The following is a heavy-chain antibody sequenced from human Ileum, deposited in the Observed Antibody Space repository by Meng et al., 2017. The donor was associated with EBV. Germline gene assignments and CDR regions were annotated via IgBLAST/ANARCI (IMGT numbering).Heavy chain of an antibody. CDR2: IYYSGST. J-gene: IGHJ4*02. CDR1: GGSISSNNYF. Sequence: LQLQESGPGLVRPSETLSLTCTVSGGSISSNNYFWGWIRQPPGKGLEWIGSIYYSGSTFYKPSLKSRVTISVDTSKNQFSLKLSSVTAADTAVYYRAREEMSTIFDWGQGTLVTVSS. V-gene: IGHV4-39*02. CDR3: AREEMSTIFD. D-gene: IGHD5-24*01.